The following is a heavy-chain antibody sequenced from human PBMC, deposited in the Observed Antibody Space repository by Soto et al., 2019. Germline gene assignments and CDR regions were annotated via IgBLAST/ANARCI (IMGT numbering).Heavy chain of an antibody. J-gene: IGHJ4*02. CDR1: GYTFTSYY. V-gene: IGHV1-46*01. CDR3: ARSSLHCTNGVCYDY. CDR2: INPSGGST. D-gene: IGHD2-8*01. Sequence: ASVKVSCKASGYTFTSYYMHWVRQAPGQGLEWMGIINPSGGSTSYAQKFQGRVTMTRGTSTSTVYMELSSLRSEDTAVYYCARSSLHCTNGVCYDYWGQGTLVTVSS.